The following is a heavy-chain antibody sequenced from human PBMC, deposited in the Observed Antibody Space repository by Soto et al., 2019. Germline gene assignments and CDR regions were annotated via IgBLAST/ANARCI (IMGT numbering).Heavy chain of an antibody. D-gene: IGHD3-16*01. Sequence: GASVKVSCKASGYTFSDFDINWLRQASGQGPEWMGWMNAKSGDTFFAQRFQGKFNMTWDTSLSTAYMEVGSLTSDDTAMYYCARGNPFNYAGFDVWGQGATVTVSS. CDR3: ARGNPFNYAGFDV. CDR2: MNAKSGDT. V-gene: IGHV1-8*01. CDR1: GYTFSDFD. J-gene: IGHJ6*02.